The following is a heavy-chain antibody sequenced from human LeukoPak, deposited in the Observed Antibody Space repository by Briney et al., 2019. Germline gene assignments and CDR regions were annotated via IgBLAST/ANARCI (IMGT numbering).Heavy chain of an antibody. CDR2: ISYDGSNK. D-gene: IGHD3-9*01. Sequence: GGSLRLSCAASGFTFSSYGMHWVRQAPGKGLEWVAVISYDGSNKYYADSVKGRFTISRDNSKNTLYLQMNSLRAEDTAVYYCAKVGFGDYDILTGYYMSGTDDAFDIWGQGTMVTVSS. J-gene: IGHJ3*02. CDR1: GFTFSSYG. V-gene: IGHV3-30*18. CDR3: AKVGFGDYDILTGYYMSGTDDAFDI.